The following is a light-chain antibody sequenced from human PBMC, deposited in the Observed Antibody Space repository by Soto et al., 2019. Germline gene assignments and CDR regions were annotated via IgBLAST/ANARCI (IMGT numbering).Light chain of an antibody. CDR3: SSYTTRSTLV. Sequence: QSALTQPASVSGSPGQSITISCTGTSSDVGAYAFVSWYQHYPGKAPKLVTFDVTHRPPGISDRCSGSESATTASITSSGLQAEDEAFYYGSSYTTRSTLVFGGGTKLTVL. J-gene: IGLJ2*01. CDR2: DVT. CDR1: SSDVGAYAF. V-gene: IGLV2-14*01.